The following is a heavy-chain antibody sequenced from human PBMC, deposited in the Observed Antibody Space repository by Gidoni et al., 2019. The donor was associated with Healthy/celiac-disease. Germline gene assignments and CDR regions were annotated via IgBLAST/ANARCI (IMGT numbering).Heavy chain of an antibody. J-gene: IGHJ4*02. CDR1: GGPISSYY. V-gene: IGHV4-59*01. CDR2: IYYSGST. CDR3: ARDGARGSGWYYFDY. Sequence: QVQLQESGPGLVKPSETLSLTCTVSGGPISSYYWSWIRQPPGKGLEWIGYIYYSGSTNYNPSIKSRVTISVDTSKNQFSLKLSSVTAADTAVYYCARDGARGSGWYYFDYWGQGTLVTVSS. D-gene: IGHD6-19*01.